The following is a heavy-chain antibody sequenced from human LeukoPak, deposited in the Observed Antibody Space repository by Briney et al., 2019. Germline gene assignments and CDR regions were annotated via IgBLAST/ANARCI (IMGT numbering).Heavy chain of an antibody. V-gene: IGHV3-23*01. CDR3: AKVYSSSWYGEFDY. CDR2: ISGSGGGT. J-gene: IGHJ4*02. CDR1: GFTFSSYA. Sequence: GGSLRLSCAASGFTFSSYAMSWVRQAPGKGLEWVPVISGSGGGTYYADSVKGRFAISRDNSKNTLFLQMTSLRAEDTAVYYCAKVYSSSWYGEFDYWGQGTLVTVSS. D-gene: IGHD6-13*01.